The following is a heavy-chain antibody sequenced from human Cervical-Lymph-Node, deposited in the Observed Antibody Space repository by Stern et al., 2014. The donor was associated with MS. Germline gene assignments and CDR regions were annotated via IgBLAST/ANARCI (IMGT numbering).Heavy chain of an antibody. J-gene: IGHJ1*01. CDR3: AREGGNTAEYFQH. D-gene: IGHD4-23*01. CDR2: IYYDGSNR. CDR1: GFTFSSSG. V-gene: IGHV3-33*01. Sequence: QVQLQESGGGVVQPGRSLRLSCAASGFTFSSSGMHWVRQAPGKGLEWLAIIYYDGSNRYYADSVKGRFTISRDNSKNTLYLQMNSLRAEDTAVYYCAREGGNTAEYFQHWGQGTLVTVSS.